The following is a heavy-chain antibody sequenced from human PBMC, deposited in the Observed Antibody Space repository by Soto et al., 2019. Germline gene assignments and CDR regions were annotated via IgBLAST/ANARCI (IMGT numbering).Heavy chain of an antibody. V-gene: IGHV3-15*01. CDR2: IKSKTDGGTT. CDR3: TTDTPGPNDAFDI. Sequence: EVQLVESGGGLVKPGGSLRLSCAASGFAFSNAWMSWVRQAPGKGLEWVGRIKSKTDGGTTDYAAPVKGRFTISRDDSKNTLYLQMNSLKTEDTAVYYCTTDTPGPNDAFDIWGQGTMVTVSS. CDR1: GFAFSNAW. J-gene: IGHJ3*02.